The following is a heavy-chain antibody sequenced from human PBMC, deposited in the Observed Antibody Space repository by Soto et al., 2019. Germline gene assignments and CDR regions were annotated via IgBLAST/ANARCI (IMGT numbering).Heavy chain of an antibody. CDR2: IIPIFETA. CDR1: GDTFDIYG. D-gene: IGHD3-22*01. Sequence: QVELVQSGAEVKKPGSSVKVSCKASGDTFDIYGFNWVRQAPGEGLEWMGVIIPIFETADYAQKFQGRVSITADKSTSTAYMELGSLTSEATAVYYCARGGIHFADSSGHAFDSWGQGTLISVTS. V-gene: IGHV1-69*06. J-gene: IGHJ4*02. CDR3: ARGGIHFADSSGHAFDS.